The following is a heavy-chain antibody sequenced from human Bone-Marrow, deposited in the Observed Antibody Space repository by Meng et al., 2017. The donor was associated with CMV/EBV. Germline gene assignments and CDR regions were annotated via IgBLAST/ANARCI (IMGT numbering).Heavy chain of an antibody. Sequence: ASVKVSCKASGYTFTSYYMHWVRQAPGQGLEWMGIINPSGGSTSYAQKFQGRVTMTRDTSTSTVYMELSSLRSEDTAVYYCAGAVWSGYSRNWFDPWGQGTLVTVSS. D-gene: IGHD3-3*01. V-gene: IGHV1-46*01. CDR2: INPSGGST. CDR1: GYTFTSYY. CDR3: AGAVWSGYSRNWFDP. J-gene: IGHJ5*02.